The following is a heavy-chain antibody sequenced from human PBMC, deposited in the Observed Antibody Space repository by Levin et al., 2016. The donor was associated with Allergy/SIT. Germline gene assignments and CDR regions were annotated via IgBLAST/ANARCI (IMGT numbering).Heavy chain of an antibody. V-gene: IGHV1-46*01. D-gene: IGHD6-19*01. J-gene: IGHJ3*01. CDR2: VNPSGGYT. Sequence: WVRQAPGQGLEWMGLVNPSGGYTQFAQKFQGRVIMTRDTSTSTVYMELSSLRSEDTAVYYCARDRGIAVADTFDVWGQGTMVTVSS. CDR3: ARDRGIAVADTFDV.